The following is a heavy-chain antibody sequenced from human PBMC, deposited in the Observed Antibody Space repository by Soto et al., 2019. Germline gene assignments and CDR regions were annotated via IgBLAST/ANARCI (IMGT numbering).Heavy chain of an antibody. J-gene: IGHJ4*02. CDR2: IYYSGST. CDR1: GGSINSGDYY. V-gene: IGHV4-30-4*01. CDR3: ARGRWLHDY. Sequence: SETLSLTCTVSGGSINSGDYYWSWIRQPPGKGLEWIGYIYYSGSTYYNPSLESRVLISVDTSKNQFSLRLSSVTAADTAVYYCARGRWLHDYWGQGTLVTVSS. D-gene: IGHD5-12*01.